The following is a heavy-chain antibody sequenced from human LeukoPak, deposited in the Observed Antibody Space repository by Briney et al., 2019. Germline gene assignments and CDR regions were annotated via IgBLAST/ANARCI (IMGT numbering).Heavy chain of an antibody. CDR2: MYYSGST. Sequence: SETLSLTCTVSGGSISTGGYYWSWVRQHPGKGLEWIGYMYYSGSTYYSPSLKSRVSISVDTSKNQFSLMLTSVTAADTAVYYCARLRTGTYRFDYWGQGTLVTVSS. V-gene: IGHV4-31*03. CDR1: GGSISTGGYY. J-gene: IGHJ4*02. D-gene: IGHD1-26*01. CDR3: ARLRTGTYRFDY.